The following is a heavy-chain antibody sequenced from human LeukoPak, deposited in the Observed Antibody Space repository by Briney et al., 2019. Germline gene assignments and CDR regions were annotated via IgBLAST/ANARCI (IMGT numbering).Heavy chain of an antibody. V-gene: IGHV1-2*02. CDR2: INPNSGGT. D-gene: IGHD3-22*01. CDR3: ARDPPHYYDSSGSTTFDY. Sequence: ASVKVSCKASGYTFTGYYMHWVRQAPGQGLEWMGWINPNSGGTNYAQKFQGRVTMTRDTSISTAYMELSRLRSDDTAVYYCARDPPHYYDSSGSTTFDYWGQGTLVTVSS. J-gene: IGHJ4*02. CDR1: GYTFTGYY.